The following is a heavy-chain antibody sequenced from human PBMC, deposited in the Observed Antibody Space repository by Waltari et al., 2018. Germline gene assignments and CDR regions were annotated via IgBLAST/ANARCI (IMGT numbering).Heavy chain of an antibody. D-gene: IGHD3-10*01. J-gene: IGHJ4*02. Sequence: EVQLVESGGGLVQPGGSLRLSCAASGFTFRSYAMSWVRQAPGKGLEWVSAIRGSGGSTYYADSVKGRFTISRDNSKNTLYLQMNSLRAEDTAVYYCAKDRRVAMVRGVIDYWGLGTLVTVSS. V-gene: IGHV3-23*04. CDR2: IRGSGGST. CDR3: AKDRRVAMVRGVIDY. CDR1: GFTFRSYA.